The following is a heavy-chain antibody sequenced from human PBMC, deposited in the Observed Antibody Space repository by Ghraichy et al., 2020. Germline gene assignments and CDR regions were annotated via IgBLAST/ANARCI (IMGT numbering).Heavy chain of an antibody. CDR2: IYAGGTT. CDR3: ARDAEITIFGVRYGMDV. CDR1: GFTVSSNF. J-gene: IGHJ6*02. D-gene: IGHD3-3*01. V-gene: IGHV3-66*01. Sequence: GGSLRLSCAASGFTVSSNFMSWVRQAQGKGREWVSVIYAGGTTIYGDSVEGRFTISRDNSKNTLYLQMNSLRAEDTAVYYCARDAEITIFGVRYGMDVWGPGTTVTVSS.